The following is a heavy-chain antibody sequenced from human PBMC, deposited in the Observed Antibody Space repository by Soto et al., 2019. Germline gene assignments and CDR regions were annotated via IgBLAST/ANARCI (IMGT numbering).Heavy chain of an antibody. D-gene: IGHD6-13*01. V-gene: IGHV3-15*07. Sequence: EVQLVESGGGLVKPGGSLRLSCAASGLTFSNAWMNWVRQAPGKGLEWVGRIKSKTDGGTTDYAAPVKGRFTISRDDSKNTLYLQMNSLKTEDTAVYYCTTGVFRSRRSFDYWGQGTLVTVSS. CDR3: TTGVFRSRRSFDY. CDR2: IKSKTDGGTT. J-gene: IGHJ4*02. CDR1: GLTFSNAW.